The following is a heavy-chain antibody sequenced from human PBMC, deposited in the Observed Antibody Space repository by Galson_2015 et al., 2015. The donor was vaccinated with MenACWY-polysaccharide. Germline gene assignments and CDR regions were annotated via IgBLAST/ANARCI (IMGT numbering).Heavy chain of an antibody. Sequence: SLRLSCAASGFTFDDYAMHWVRQAPGKGLEWVSGISWNSGSIGYADSVKGRFTISRDNAKNSLYLQMNSLRAEDTALYYCAKDSSSSGYYFDYWGQGTLVTVSS. CDR1: GFTFDDYA. CDR3: AKDSSSSGYYFDY. V-gene: IGHV3-9*01. J-gene: IGHJ4*02. D-gene: IGHD3-22*01. CDR2: ISWNSGSI.